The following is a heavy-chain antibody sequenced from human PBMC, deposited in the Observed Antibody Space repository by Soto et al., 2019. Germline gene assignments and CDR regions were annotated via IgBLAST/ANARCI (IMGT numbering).Heavy chain of an antibody. Sequence: GGSLRLSCAASGFTFSSYGMHWVRQAPGKGLEWVAVIWHDGSNKYYADSVKGRFTISRDNSKNTLYLQMNSLRAEDTAVYYCAKDRWELLRLFDYWGQGTLVTVSS. CDR2: IWHDGSNK. V-gene: IGHV3-30*02. D-gene: IGHD1-26*01. CDR1: GFTFSSYG. J-gene: IGHJ4*02. CDR3: AKDRWELLRLFDY.